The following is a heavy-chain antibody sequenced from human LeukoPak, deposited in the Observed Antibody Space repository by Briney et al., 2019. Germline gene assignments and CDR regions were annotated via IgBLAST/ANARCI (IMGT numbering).Heavy chain of an antibody. CDR1: GGSISSYY. CDR3: ARETSSSWSRSFDS. V-gene: IGHV4-4*07. J-gene: IGHJ5*01. CDR2: MYTSGST. D-gene: IGHD6-13*01. Sequence: ASETLSLTCNVSGGSISSYYWSRIRQPAGKGLEWIGRMYTSGSTNYNPSPSLKSRVSMSVDTSKNQFSLNLTSVTAADTAVYYCARETSSSWSRSFDSWGQGTLVTVSS.